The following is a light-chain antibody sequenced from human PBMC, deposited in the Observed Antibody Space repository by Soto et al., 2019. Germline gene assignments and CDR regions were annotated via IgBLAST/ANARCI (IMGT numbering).Light chain of an antibody. Sequence: EIVLTQSPGTLSLSPGERATLSCRASQSVSSSSYLAWYQQKPGQAPRLLIYGASSRATGIPDRFSGSGSATDFTITISRLKPEDFAVYYCRQYGSAPSYTFGQGTKLEIK. CDR3: RQYGSAPSYT. J-gene: IGKJ2*01. CDR1: QSVSSSSY. V-gene: IGKV3-20*01. CDR2: GAS.